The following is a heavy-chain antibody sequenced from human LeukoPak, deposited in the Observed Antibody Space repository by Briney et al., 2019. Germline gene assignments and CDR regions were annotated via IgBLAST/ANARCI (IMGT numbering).Heavy chain of an antibody. Sequence: TGGSLRLPCAASGFTFSSYAMSWVRQAPGKGLEWVSAISGSGGSTYYADSVKGRFTISRDKSKNTLYLQMNSLRAEDTAVYYCAKADGYCSGGSCYSPNYFDYWGQGTMVTVSS. V-gene: IGHV3-23*01. CDR1: GFTFSSYA. J-gene: IGHJ4*02. D-gene: IGHD2-15*01. CDR3: AKADGYCSGGSCYSPNYFDY. CDR2: ISGSGGST.